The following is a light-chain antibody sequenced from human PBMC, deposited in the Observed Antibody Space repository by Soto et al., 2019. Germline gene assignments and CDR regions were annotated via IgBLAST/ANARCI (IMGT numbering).Light chain of an antibody. CDR1: QSVSSS. J-gene: IGKJ5*01. CDR2: DAS. CDR3: QQRSNWPPAIT. V-gene: IGKV3-11*01. Sequence: EIVLTQSPATLSLSPGESATLSCRASQSVSSSLAWYQQKPGQAPRLLIYDASNRATGIPARFSGSGSGTDFTLTISILEPEDFAVYYCQQRSNWPPAITFGQGTRLEIK.